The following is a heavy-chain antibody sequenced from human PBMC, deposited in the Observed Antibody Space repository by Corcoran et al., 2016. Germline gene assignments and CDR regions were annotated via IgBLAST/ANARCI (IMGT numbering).Heavy chain of an antibody. V-gene: IGHV3-30*18. D-gene: IGHD3-10*01. CDR2: ISYDGSNK. Sequence: QVQLVESGGGVVQPGRSLRLSCAASGFTFSSYGMHWVRQAPGKGLEWVAVISYDGSNKYYADSVKGRFTISRDNSKNTLYLQMNSLREEDTAVYYCAKTPTGGDGRDVWGQGTTVTVSS. CDR1: GFTFSSYG. CDR3: AKTPTGGDGRDV. J-gene: IGHJ6*02.